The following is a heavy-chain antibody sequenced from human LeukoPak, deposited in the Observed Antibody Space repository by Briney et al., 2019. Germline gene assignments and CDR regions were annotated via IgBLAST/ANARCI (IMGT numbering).Heavy chain of an antibody. CDR3: ARVDGSESDAFDI. V-gene: IGHV1-8*01. D-gene: IGHD3-10*01. CDR1: GYTFTSYD. Sequence: RASVKVSCKASGYTFTSYDINWVRQATGQGLEWMGWMNPNSGNTGYAQKFQGRVTMTRNTSISTAHMELSSLRSEDTAVYYCARVDGSESDAFDIWGQGTMVTVSS. CDR2: MNPNSGNT. J-gene: IGHJ3*02.